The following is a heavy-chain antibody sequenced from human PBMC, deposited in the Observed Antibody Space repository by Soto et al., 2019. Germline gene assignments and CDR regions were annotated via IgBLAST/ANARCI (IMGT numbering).Heavy chain of an antibody. CDR2: ISSDGSSQ. CDR3: ARDPYDGSAYYPHYLDF. V-gene: IGHV3-30*01. Sequence: RGSLLLSCASSGFTFRLFTMHWVRQAPGKGLEWVSVISSDGSSQSYADSVKGRFTISTDKSQTTLYLQMNSLRSEDTAVYFCARDPYDGSAYYPHYLDFWGLGTMVTVSS. D-gene: IGHD3-22*01. CDR1: GFTFRLFT. J-gene: IGHJ4*02.